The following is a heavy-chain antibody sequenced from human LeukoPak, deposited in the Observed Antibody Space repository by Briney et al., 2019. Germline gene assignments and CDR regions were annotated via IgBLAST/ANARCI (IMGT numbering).Heavy chain of an antibody. D-gene: IGHD4-23*01. V-gene: IGHV3-74*03. J-gene: IGHJ1*01. CDR2: TNTDGSST. CDR3: YGANAEH. CDR1: GFTFSSYW. Sequence: GGSLRLSCAASGFTFSSYWMHWVRQAPGKGLVWVSGTNTDGSSTMYADSVKGRFTIARDNAKNTLYLQINSLRAEDTAVYYCYGANAEHWGQGTLVTVSS.